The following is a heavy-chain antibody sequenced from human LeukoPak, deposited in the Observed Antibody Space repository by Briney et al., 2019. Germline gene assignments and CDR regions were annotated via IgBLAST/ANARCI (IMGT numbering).Heavy chain of an antibody. V-gene: IGHV3-21*01. D-gene: IGHD6-13*01. CDR2: ISSSSSYI. J-gene: IGHJ4*02. Sequence: PGGSLRLSCAASGFTFSSYGMHWVRQAPGKGLEWVSSISSSSSYIYYADSVKGRFTISRDNSKNTLYLQMHSLRAEDTAVYYCAKDNVAAAGRYFDYWGQGTLVTVSS. CDR3: AKDNVAAAGRYFDY. CDR1: GFTFSSYG.